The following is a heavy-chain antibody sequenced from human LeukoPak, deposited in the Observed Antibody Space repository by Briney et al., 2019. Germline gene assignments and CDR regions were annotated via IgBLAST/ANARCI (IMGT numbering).Heavy chain of an antibody. V-gene: IGHV4-39*01. J-gene: IGHJ5*02. CDR2: IYYSGST. CDR3: ARHWLRPYDYFNWFDP. CDR1: GGSISSSSYY. D-gene: IGHD5-12*01. Sequence: PSETLSLTCTVSGGSISSSSYYWGWIRQPPGKGLEWIGSIYYSGSTYYNPSLKSRVTISVDTSKNQFSLKLSSVTAADTAVYYCARHWLRPYDYFNWFDPWGQGTLVTVSS.